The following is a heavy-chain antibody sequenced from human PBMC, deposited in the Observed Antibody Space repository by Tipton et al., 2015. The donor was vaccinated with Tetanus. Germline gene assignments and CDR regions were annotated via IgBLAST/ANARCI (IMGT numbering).Heavy chain of an antibody. CDR2: SWYDGTDK. CDR3: AREADCSGGSCFSGDFDN. V-gene: IGHV3-33*01. D-gene: IGHD2-15*01. Sequence: SLRLSCAASGFIFSSYGIHWVRQAPGKGLEWVAVSWYDGTDKYYADSVKGRFTISRDHSKNTLYLQMNSLRAEDTAVYYCAREADCSGGSCFSGDFDNWGQGTQVTFSS. J-gene: IGHJ4*02. CDR1: GFIFSSYG.